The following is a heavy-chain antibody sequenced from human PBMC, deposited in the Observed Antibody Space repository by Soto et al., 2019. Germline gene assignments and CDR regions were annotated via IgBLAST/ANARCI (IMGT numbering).Heavy chain of an antibody. Sequence: EVQLVESGGGLVQPGRSLRLSCTASGFTFGDYAMSWVRQAPGKGLEWVGCIRSKAYGGTTEYAASVKGRFTISRDDSKSIAYLQMNSLKTEDTAVYYCTRNVIAVVWGQGTLVTVSS. CDR2: IRSKAYGGTT. CDR3: TRNVIAVV. CDR1: GFTFGDYA. J-gene: IGHJ4*02. D-gene: IGHD6-19*01. V-gene: IGHV3-49*04.